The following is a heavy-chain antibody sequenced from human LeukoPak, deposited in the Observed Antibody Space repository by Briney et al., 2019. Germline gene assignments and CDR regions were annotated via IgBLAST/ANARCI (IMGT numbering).Heavy chain of an antibody. CDR2: ISAYNGNT. V-gene: IGHV1-18*01. CDR1: GGTFSSYA. D-gene: IGHD1-1*01. Sequence: ASVKVSCKASGGTFSSYAISWVRQAPGQGLEWMGWISAYNGNTNYAQKLQGRVTMTTDTSTSTAYMELRSLRSDDTAVYYCARDPRTTHLNWFDPWGQGTLVTVSS. J-gene: IGHJ5*02. CDR3: ARDPRTTHLNWFDP.